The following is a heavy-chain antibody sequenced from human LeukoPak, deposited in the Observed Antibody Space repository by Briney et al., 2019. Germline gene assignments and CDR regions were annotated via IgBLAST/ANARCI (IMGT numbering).Heavy chain of an antibody. D-gene: IGHD6-19*01. CDR1: GGSISSYY. CDR3: ARLSPGIAVAGTRYYYYYYMDV. Sequence: SETLSLTSTVSGGSISSYYWSWIRQPPGKGLEWIGYIYTSGSTNYNPSLKSRVTISVDTSKNQFSLKLSSVTAADTAVYYCARLSPGIAVAGTRYYYYYYMDVRGKGTTVTVSS. V-gene: IGHV4-4*09. J-gene: IGHJ6*03. CDR2: IYTSGST.